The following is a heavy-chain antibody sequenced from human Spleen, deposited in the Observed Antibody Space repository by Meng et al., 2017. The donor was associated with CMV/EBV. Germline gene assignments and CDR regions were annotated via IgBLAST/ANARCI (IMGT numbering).Heavy chain of an antibody. J-gene: IGHJ6*02. V-gene: IGHV3-21*01. CDR1: GFTFSSYG. CDR3: ARSPLELNDGSSNTYYYYGMDV. D-gene: IGHD6-6*01. Sequence: GGSLRLSCAASGFTFSSYGMHWVRQAPGKGLEWVSSISSSSSYIYYADSVKGRFTISRDNAKNSLYLQMNSLRAEDTAVYYCARSPLELNDGSSNTYYYYGMDVWGQGTTVTVSS. CDR2: ISSSSSYI.